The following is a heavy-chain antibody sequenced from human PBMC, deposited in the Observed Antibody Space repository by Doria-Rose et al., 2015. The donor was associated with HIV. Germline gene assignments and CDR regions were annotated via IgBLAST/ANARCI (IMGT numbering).Heavy chain of an antibody. CDR2: ISSTGAYI. CDR3: ATGVTLDY. D-gene: IGHD5-18*01. J-gene: IGHJ4*02. Sequence: VQLVQSGGGLVRPGGSLRLSCATSGFTFSSHRINWVRQAPGTGLEWVYSISSTGAYINYADSVRGRFTISRDNARNSLYLQMDNLRAEDTAIYYCATGVTLDYWGQGTLVTVSS. CDR1: GFTFSSHR. V-gene: IGHV3-21*01.